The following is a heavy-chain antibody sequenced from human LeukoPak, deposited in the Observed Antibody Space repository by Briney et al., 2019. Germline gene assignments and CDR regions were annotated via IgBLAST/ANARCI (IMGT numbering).Heavy chain of an antibody. J-gene: IGHJ4*02. CDR3: ARHVVAVGFDY. CDR2: ITSSSRYI. CDR1: GFTYSTYS. V-gene: IGHV3-21*01. Sequence: GGSLRLSCAASGFTYSTYSMNWVRQAPGKGLEWVSSITSSSRYIYYADSVKGRFTISRDNAKNSLYLQMNSLRAEDTAVYYCARHVVAVGFDYWGQGTLVTVSS. D-gene: IGHD3-22*01.